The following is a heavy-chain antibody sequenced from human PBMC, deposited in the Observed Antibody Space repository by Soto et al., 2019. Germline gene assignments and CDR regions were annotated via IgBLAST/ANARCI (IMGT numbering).Heavy chain of an antibody. D-gene: IGHD6-19*01. Sequence: QVQLVESGGGVVQPGRSLRLSCAASGFTFSTYTMHWVRQAPGKGLEWVALISFDGTNKYYADSVKGRFTISRDNSKNTLFLQMNSLRAEDSAVYYCATDPGSGWPPFDYWGQGTLVSVSS. CDR3: ATDPGSGWPPFDY. V-gene: IGHV3-30-3*01. CDR1: GFTFSTYT. CDR2: ISFDGTNK. J-gene: IGHJ4*02.